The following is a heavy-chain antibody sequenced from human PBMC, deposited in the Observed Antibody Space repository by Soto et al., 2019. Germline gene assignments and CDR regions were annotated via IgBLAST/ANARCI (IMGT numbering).Heavy chain of an antibody. J-gene: IGHJ4*02. Sequence: ASVKVSCKASGYRFTTYYLHWVRQAPGQGLEWMGMINPNGGATTYAQKFQGRVTMTTDTSTSTVYMELSSLRFHDTAVYYCARGISGTYTALDFRGQGALVTVSS. CDR3: ARGISGTYTALDF. CDR1: GYRFTTYY. CDR2: INPNGGAT. D-gene: IGHD1-26*01. V-gene: IGHV1-46*01.